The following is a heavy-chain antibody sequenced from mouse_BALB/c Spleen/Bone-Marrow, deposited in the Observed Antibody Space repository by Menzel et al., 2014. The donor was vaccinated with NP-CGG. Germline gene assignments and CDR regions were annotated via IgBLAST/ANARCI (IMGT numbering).Heavy chain of an antibody. V-gene: IGHV1S33*01. J-gene: IGHJ3*01. CDR2: IYPGDGST. D-gene: IGHD3-2*01. CDR3: ARSGDSSGYGFAY. CDR1: GYTFTSYD. Sequence: LVESGPELVKPGALVKISCKASGYTFTSYDINWVKQRPGQGLEWIGWIYPGDGSTKYNEKFKGKATLTADKSLSTAYMQLSSLTSENSAVYFCARSGDSSGYGFAYWGQGTLVTVSA.